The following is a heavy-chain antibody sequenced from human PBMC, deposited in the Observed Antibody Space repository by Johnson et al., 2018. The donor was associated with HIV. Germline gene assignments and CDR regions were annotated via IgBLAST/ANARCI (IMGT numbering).Heavy chain of an antibody. D-gene: IGHD6-13*01. CDR2: ISWNSGSI. Sequence: EVQLVESGGGLVQPGRSLRLSCAASGFTFDDYAMHWVRQAPGKGLEWVSGISWNSGSIGYADSVKGRFTISRDNAKNSLYLQMNSLRAEDTALYYCAKGLRSSYMCAFDIWGQGTMVTVSS. CDR3: AKGLRSSYMCAFDI. J-gene: IGHJ3*02. CDR1: GFTFDDYA. V-gene: IGHV3-9*01.